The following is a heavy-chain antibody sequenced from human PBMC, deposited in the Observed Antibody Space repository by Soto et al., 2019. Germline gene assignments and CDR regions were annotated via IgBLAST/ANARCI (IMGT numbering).Heavy chain of an antibody. D-gene: IGHD3-22*01. CDR2: ISSSSSYI. Sequence: EVQLVESGGGLVKPGGSLRLSCAASGFTFSSYSMNWVRQAPGKGLEWVSSISSSSSYIYYADSVKGRFTISRDNAKNSLYLQMNSLRAEDTAVYYCARDDDSSGYQLHWGQGTLVTVSS. CDR3: ARDDDSSGYQLH. V-gene: IGHV3-21*01. J-gene: IGHJ4*02. CDR1: GFTFSSYS.